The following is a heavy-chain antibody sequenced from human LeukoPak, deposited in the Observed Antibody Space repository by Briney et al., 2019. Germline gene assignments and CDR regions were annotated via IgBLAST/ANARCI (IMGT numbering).Heavy chain of an antibody. CDR1: GFTFSSNA. V-gene: IGHV3-21*01. Sequence: GGSLRLSCAASGFTFSSNAMSWVRQAPGKGLEWVSSISSSSSYIYYGDSVKGRFTISRDNAKDSLYLQMNSLRAEDTAVYYCARDYEIYWGQGTLVTVSS. J-gene: IGHJ4*02. D-gene: IGHD5-12*01. CDR2: ISSSSSYI. CDR3: ARDYEIY.